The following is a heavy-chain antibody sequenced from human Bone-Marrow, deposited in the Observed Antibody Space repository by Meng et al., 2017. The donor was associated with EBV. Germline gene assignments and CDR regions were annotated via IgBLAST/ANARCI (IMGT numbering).Heavy chain of an antibody. V-gene: IGHV4-4*03. D-gene: IGHD4-17*01. CDR3: ARDLANDYGDYYFDY. J-gene: IGHJ4*02. CDR2: IYHSGST. Sequence: QVRLQGSGPGLVKPPGTLSLTCAVSGGSISNSNWWSWVRQPPGKGLEWIGEIYHSGSTNYNPSLKSRVTISVDKSKNQFSLKLSSVTAADTAVYYCARDLANDYGDYYFDYWGQGSLVTVSS. CDR1: GGSISNSNW.